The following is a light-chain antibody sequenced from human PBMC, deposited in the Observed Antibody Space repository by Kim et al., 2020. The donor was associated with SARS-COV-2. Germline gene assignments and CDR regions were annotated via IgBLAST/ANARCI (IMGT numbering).Light chain of an antibody. CDR1: PGPVTSGHF. J-gene: IGLJ2*01. CDR3: LLSYSDSRV. V-gene: IGLV7-46*01. CDR2: DTG. Sequence: PGGTVTLPCVYSPGPVTSGHFPYWFQQKPGQAPRTLIYDTGNRHSWTPARFSGSLLGGKAALTLSAAQPEDEADYYCLLSYSDSRVFGGGTQLTVL.